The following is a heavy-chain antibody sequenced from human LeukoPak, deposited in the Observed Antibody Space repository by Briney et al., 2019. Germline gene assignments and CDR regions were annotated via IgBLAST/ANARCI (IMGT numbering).Heavy chain of an antibody. CDR3: VRDLGHSRHYFEY. Sequence: PGGSLRLSCAASGFTFISFFLNWVRLTPGRELEWVACISQDGSEAFYMDSVRGRFTISRDNTKNSLYLQMDSLRAEDTAVYFCVRDLGHSRHYFEYWGQGALVTVSS. J-gene: IGHJ4*02. CDR2: ISQDGSEA. V-gene: IGHV3-7*01. CDR1: GFTFISFF. D-gene: IGHD7-27*01.